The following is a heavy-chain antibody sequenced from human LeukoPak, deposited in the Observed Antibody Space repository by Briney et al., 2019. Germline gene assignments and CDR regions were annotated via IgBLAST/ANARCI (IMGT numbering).Heavy chain of an antibody. CDR3: ARPMVRGVIIPRDYYYYMDV. D-gene: IGHD3-10*01. CDR2: ISPNSGGT. V-gene: IGHV1-2*02. J-gene: IGHJ6*03. Sequence: ASVKVSCKASGYTFTGYYMHWVRHPPAQGIEWMGLISPNSGGTNYAHKFQDSVTMTRDPSISTAYMELSRLRSDDTAVYYCARPMVRGVIIPRDYYYYMDVWGKGTTVTVSS. CDR1: GYTFTGYY.